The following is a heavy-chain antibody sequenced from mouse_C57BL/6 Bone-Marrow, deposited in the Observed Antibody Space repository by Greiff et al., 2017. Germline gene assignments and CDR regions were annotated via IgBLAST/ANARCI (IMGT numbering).Heavy chain of an antibody. D-gene: IGHD1-3*01. CDR3: ARNNDVCWYFDV. CDR1: GFTFTSYW. V-gene: IGHV1-69*01. CDR2: IDPSDSYT. Sequence: VQLQQPGAELVLPGASVKLSCKASGFTFTSYWMHWVQQRPGQGLEWIGEIDPSDSYTNYNQKFKGKSTLTVDKSSSTAYMQLSSLTSEDSAVYDCARNNDVCWYFDVWGTGTTVTVSS. J-gene: IGHJ1*03.